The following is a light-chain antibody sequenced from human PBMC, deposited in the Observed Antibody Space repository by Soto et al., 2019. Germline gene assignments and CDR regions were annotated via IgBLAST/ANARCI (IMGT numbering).Light chain of an antibody. CDR1: NSDVGLYDY. V-gene: IGLV2-14*01. J-gene: IGLJ1*01. CDR3: SSFTTSYFYV. Sequence: QSALTQPASVSGSPGQSITISCTGTNSDVGLYDYVSWYQHHPGKAPKLLIPGVTRRPSGVSSRFSASKSAYTASLTISGLRAEDEATYFCSSFTTSYFYVFGPGTKVTVL. CDR2: GVT.